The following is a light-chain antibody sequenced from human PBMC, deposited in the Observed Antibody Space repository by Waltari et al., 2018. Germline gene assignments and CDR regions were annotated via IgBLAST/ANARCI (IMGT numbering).Light chain of an antibody. J-gene: IGLJ3*02. CDR1: SSNIGSNT. Sequence: QSVLTQPPSASGTPGQRVTITRSGSSSNIGSNTVNWYQQLPGTAPQPLIYSNNQRPSGVPDRFSGSKSGTSASLAISGLQSEDEADYYCAAWDDSLNGWVFGGGTKLTVL. V-gene: IGLV1-44*01. CDR3: AAWDDSLNGWV. CDR2: SNN.